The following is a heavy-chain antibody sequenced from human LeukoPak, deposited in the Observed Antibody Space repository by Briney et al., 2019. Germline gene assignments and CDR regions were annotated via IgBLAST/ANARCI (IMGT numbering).Heavy chain of an antibody. CDR1: GYTLTELS. J-gene: IGHJ3*02. Sequence: ASLKVSCKVSGYTLTELSMHWVRQAPRKGLEWRGGFYPEDGETIYAQKFQGRVTMTEDTSTDTAYMELSSLRSEDTAVYYCATVRPVLLWFGELLHDAFDIWGQGTMVTVSS. V-gene: IGHV1-24*01. CDR2: FYPEDGET. D-gene: IGHD3-10*01. CDR3: ATVRPVLLWFGELLHDAFDI.